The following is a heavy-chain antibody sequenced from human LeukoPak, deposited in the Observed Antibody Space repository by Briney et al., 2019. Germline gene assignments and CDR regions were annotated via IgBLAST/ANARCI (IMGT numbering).Heavy chain of an antibody. CDR2: IYTSGST. J-gene: IGHJ4*02. Sequence: SETLSLTCTVSGGSISSGSYYWSWIRQPAGKGLEWIGRIYTSGSTNYNPSLKSRVTISVDTSKNQFSLKLSSVTAADTAVYYCARVRNYDILTGYPSEYYFDYWGQGTLVTVSS. V-gene: IGHV4-61*02. CDR3: ARVRNYDILTGYPSEYYFDY. D-gene: IGHD3-9*01. CDR1: GGSISSGSYY.